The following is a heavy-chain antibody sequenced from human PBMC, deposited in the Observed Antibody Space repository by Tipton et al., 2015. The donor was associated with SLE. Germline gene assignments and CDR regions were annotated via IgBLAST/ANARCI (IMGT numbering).Heavy chain of an antibody. Sequence: TLSLTCTVSGDSIRRIGYYWDWIRQPPGKGLEWIGTIYYSGSTTYSPSPKSRLTMSVDTSKSQLSLKLRSVTAADTAVYYCARFGDGMDVWGQGTTVTVSS. J-gene: IGHJ6*02. CDR1: GDSIRRIGYY. CDR2: IYYSGST. D-gene: IGHD3-10*01. CDR3: ARFGDGMDV. V-gene: IGHV4-39*07.